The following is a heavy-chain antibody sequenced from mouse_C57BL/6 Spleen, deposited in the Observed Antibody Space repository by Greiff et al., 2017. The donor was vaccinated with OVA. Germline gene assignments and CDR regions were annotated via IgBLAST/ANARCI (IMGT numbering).Heavy chain of an antibody. Sequence: QVQLQQPGAELVKPGASVKMSCKASGYTFTSYWITWVKQRPGQGLEWIGDIYPGSGSTNYNEKFKSKATLTVDTSSSTAYMQLSSLTSEDSAVYYCARQYYDGSSSAGFAYWGQGTLVTVSA. D-gene: IGHD1-1*01. CDR1: GYTFTSYW. V-gene: IGHV1-55*01. CDR3: ARQYYDGSSSAGFAY. CDR2: IYPGSGST. J-gene: IGHJ3*01.